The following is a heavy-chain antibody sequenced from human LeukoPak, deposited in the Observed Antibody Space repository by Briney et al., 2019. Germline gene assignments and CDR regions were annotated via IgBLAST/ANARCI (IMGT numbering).Heavy chain of an antibody. D-gene: IGHD6-13*01. CDR3: ARGRSSWYNY. CDR2: IYYSGST. V-gene: IGHV4-59*01. CDR1: GGSISSYY. Sequence: SETLSLTCTVSGGSISSYYWSWIRQPPGKGLEWIGYIYYSGSTNYNLSLKSRVTISVDTSKNQFSLKLSSVTAADTAVYYCARGRSSWYNYWGQGTLVTVSS. J-gene: IGHJ4*02.